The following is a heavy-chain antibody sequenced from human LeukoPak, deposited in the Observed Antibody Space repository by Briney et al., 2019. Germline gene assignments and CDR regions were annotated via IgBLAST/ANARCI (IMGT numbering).Heavy chain of an antibody. V-gene: IGHV4-59*01. CDR1: GGSISSYY. Sequence: SETLSLTCTVSGGSISSYYWSWIRQPPGKGLEWIGYIYYSGSTSYNPSLKSRVTISVDTSKNQFSLKLSSVTAADTAVYYCARDRDYYDSSGPGAFDIWGQGTMVTVSS. J-gene: IGHJ3*02. CDR2: IYYSGST. CDR3: ARDRDYYDSSGPGAFDI. D-gene: IGHD3-22*01.